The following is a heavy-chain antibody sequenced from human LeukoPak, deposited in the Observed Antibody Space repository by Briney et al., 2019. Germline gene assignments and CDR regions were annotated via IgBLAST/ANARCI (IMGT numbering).Heavy chain of an antibody. J-gene: IGHJ4*02. Sequence: PSETLSLTCTVSGGSISSGGYYWSWIRQHPGKGLEWIGYIYYSGSTYYNPSLKSRVTISVDTSKNQFSLKLSSVTAADTAVYYCAREVEMATIPYFDYWGQGTLVTVSS. CDR3: AREVEMATIPYFDY. V-gene: IGHV4-31*03. CDR1: GGSISSGGYY. CDR2: IYYSGST. D-gene: IGHD5-24*01.